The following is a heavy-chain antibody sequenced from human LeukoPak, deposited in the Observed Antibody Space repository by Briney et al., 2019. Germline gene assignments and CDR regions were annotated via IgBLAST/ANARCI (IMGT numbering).Heavy chain of an antibody. CDR1: GFTFGDYA. J-gene: IGHJ6*02. V-gene: IGHV3-23*01. Sequence: GGSLRLSCTASGFTFGDYAMSWVRQPPGKGLEWVSAISGSGGSTYYADSVKGRFTISRDNSKNTLYLQMNSLRAEDTAVYYCAKYYQLPPRDGMDVWGQGTTVTVSS. CDR2: ISGSGGST. CDR3: AKYYQLPPRDGMDV. D-gene: IGHD2-2*01.